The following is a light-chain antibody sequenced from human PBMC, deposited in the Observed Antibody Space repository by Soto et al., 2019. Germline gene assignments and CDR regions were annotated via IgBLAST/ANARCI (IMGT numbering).Light chain of an antibody. J-gene: IGKJ5*01. V-gene: IGKV3-11*01. Sequence: EIVLTQPPATLSLSPVERATLCCRASQSVSSYLAWYQQKPGQAPRLLIYDASNRATGIPARFSGSGSGTDFTLTISSLEPEDFAVYYCQQRSNWITFGQGTRLENK. CDR3: QQRSNWIT. CDR1: QSVSSY. CDR2: DAS.